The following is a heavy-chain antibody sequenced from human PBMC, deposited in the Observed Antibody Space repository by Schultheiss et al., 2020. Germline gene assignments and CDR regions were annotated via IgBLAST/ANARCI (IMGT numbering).Heavy chain of an antibody. Sequence: ASVKVSCKASGYTFTSYGISWVRQAPGQGLEWMGWISAYNGNTNYAQKLQGRVTMTEDTSTDTAYMELSRLRSDDTAVYYCARVVMGVVPAAMWGMDVWGKGTTVTVSS. CDR1: GYTFTSYG. V-gene: IGHV1-18*01. J-gene: IGHJ6*04. CDR3: ARVVMGVVPAAMWGMDV. D-gene: IGHD2-2*01. CDR2: ISAYNGNT.